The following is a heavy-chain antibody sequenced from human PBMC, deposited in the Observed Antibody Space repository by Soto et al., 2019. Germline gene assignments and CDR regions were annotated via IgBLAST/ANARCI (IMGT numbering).Heavy chain of an antibody. CDR2: IFSNDEK. D-gene: IGHD6-13*01. CDR1: GFSLSNARMG. Sequence: QVTLKESGPVLVKPTETLTLTCTVSGFSLSNARMGVSWIRQPPGKALEWLAHIFSNDEKSYSTSLKSRLTISKDTSKSQVVLTMTNMDPVDTATYYCARNRKVEYSGSGYPGRHYNWFDPWGQGTLVTVSS. V-gene: IGHV2-26*01. CDR3: ARNRKVEYSGSGYPGRHYNWFDP. J-gene: IGHJ5*02.